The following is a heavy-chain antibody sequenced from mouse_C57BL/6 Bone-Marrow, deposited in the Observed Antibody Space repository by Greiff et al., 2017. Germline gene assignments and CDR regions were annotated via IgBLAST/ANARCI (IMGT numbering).Heavy chain of an antibody. J-gene: IGHJ3*01. Sequence: ESGPGLVKPSQSLSLTCSVTGYSITSGYYWNWIRQFPGNKLEWLGYISYDGSNNYNPSLKNRISLTRDTSKNQVFLKLNSLTTEDTATYDCARVYGDDEGFAYWGQGTLVTVSA. CDR3: ARVYGDDEGFAY. V-gene: IGHV3-6*01. CDR1: GYSITSGYY. D-gene: IGHD2-2*01. CDR2: ISYDGSN.